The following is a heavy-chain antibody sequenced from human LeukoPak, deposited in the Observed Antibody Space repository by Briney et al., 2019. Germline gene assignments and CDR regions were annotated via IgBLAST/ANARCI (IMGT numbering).Heavy chain of an antibody. V-gene: IGHV3-11*04. J-gene: IGHJ6*03. D-gene: IGHD3-3*01. Sequence: GGSLRLSCAASGFTVSSNYMSWVRQAPGKGLEWVSYISSSGSTIYYADSVKGRFTISRDNAKNSLYLQMNSLRAEDTAVYYCARTTHILRFLEWFPYYMDVWGKGTTVTVSS. CDR2: ISSSGSTI. CDR1: GFTVSSNY. CDR3: ARTTHILRFLEWFPYYMDV.